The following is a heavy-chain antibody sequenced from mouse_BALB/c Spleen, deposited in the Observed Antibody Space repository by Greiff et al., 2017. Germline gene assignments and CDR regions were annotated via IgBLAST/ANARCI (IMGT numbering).Heavy chain of an antibody. J-gene: IGHJ4*01. Sequence: VQLQQPGAELVMPGASVKMSCKASGYTFTDYWMHWVKQRPGQGLEWIGAIDTSDSYTSYNQKFKGKATLTVDESSSTAYMQLSSLTSVDSAVYYCARKAYYRYDESMDYWGQGTSVTVSS. V-gene: IGHV1-69*01. CDR1: GYTFTDYW. CDR2: IDTSDSYT. CDR3: ARKAYYRYDESMDY. D-gene: IGHD2-14*01.